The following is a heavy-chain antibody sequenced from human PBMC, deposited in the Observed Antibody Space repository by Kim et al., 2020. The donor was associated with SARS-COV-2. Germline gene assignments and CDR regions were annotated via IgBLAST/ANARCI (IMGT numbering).Heavy chain of an antibody. CDR1: GFTFSSYA. CDR2: ISGSGGST. CDR3: AKDPKMLGPDSSGYYYRIGWVRGFDY. Sequence: GGSLRLSCAASGFTFSSYAMSWVRQAPGKGLEWVSAISGSGGSTYYADSVKGRFTISRDNSKNTLYLQMNSLRAEDTAVYYCAKDPKMLGPDSSGYYYRIGWVRGFDYWGQGTLVTVSS. J-gene: IGHJ4*02. V-gene: IGHV3-23*01. D-gene: IGHD3-22*01.